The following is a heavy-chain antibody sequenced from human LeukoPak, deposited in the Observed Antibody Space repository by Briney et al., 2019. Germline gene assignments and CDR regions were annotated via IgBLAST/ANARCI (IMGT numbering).Heavy chain of an antibody. CDR3: ATDGANYYDSSGYLDY. Sequence: GGSLRLSCAASGFTFSSYAMHWVRQAPGKGLEWVSGISWNSGNIGYADSVKGRFTISRDNAKNSLYLQMNSLRAEDTALYYCATDGANYYDSSGYLDYWGQGTLVTVSS. CDR2: ISWNSGNI. CDR1: GFTFSSYA. D-gene: IGHD3-22*01. J-gene: IGHJ4*02. V-gene: IGHV3-9*01.